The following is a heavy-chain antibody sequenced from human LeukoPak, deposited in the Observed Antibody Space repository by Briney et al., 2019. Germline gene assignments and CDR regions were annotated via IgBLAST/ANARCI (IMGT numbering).Heavy chain of an antibody. Sequence: SVKVSCTASGGTFSSYALSWVRQAPGQGLEWMGGIIPIFGTANYAQKVQGRVTITTDESTSTAYMELSSLRSEDTDVYYCARRSNDYYGSGNYYYYMDVWGKGTTVTVSS. CDR3: ARRSNDYYGSGNYYYYMDV. CDR1: GGTFSSYA. CDR2: IIPIFGTA. D-gene: IGHD3-22*01. J-gene: IGHJ6*03. V-gene: IGHV1-69*05.